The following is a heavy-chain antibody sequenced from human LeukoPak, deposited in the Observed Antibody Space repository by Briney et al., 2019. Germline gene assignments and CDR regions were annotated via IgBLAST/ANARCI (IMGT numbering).Heavy chain of an antibody. Sequence: ASVKVSCKASGYTFTDYYLHWVRQAPGPGLEWVGWINPNSGGTNYAQTFQGRVTMTRDTSITTAYLELSRLRSDDTAVYYCARIGYNHYFDYWGQGTLVTVSS. CDR1: GYTFTDYY. CDR3: ARIGYNHYFDY. D-gene: IGHD5-24*01. V-gene: IGHV1-2*02. J-gene: IGHJ4*02. CDR2: INPNSGGT.